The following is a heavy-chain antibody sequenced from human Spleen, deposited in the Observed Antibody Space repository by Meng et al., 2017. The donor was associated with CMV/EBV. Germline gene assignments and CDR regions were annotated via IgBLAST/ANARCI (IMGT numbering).Heavy chain of an antibody. CDR1: GYTFTSYY. D-gene: IGHD6-6*01. CDR2: INPSGGST. V-gene: IGHV1-46*01. J-gene: IGHJ4*02. CDR3: ARGREQLVLDY. Sequence: ASVKVSCKASGYTFTSYYMHWVRQAPGLGLEWLGIINPSGGSTSYAQKFQGRATMTRDTSTSTVYMELSSLRSEDTAVYYCARGREQLVLDYWGQGTLVTVSS.